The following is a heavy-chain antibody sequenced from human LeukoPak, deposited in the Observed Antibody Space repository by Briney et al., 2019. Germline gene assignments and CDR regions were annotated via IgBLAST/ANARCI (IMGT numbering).Heavy chain of an antibody. V-gene: IGHV4-34*01. CDR1: GGSFSGYY. CDR3: AHDSSGYYYFDY. CDR2: INHSGST. D-gene: IGHD3-22*01. J-gene: IGHJ4*02. Sequence: SETLSLTCAVYGGSFSGYYWSWIRQPPGKGLEWIGEINHSGSTNYNPSLKSRVTISVDTSKNQFSLKLSSVTAADMAVYYCAHDSSGYYYFDYWGQGTLVTVSS.